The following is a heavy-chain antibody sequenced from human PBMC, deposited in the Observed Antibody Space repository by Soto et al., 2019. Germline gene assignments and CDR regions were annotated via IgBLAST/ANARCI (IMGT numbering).Heavy chain of an antibody. CDR2: ISGYNGNT. J-gene: IGHJ6*02. V-gene: IGHV1-18*01. CDR3: ARFIMVGGWFDPNYYHGMDV. CDR1: GYTFSNYG. Sequence: QVQLVQSGAEVKKPGASVTVSCKTSGYTFSNYGINWVRQAPGQGLEWMGWISGYNGNTNYAQTVQGRVTMTTDTSTGTGYMELRSLKSDDTAIYYWARFIMVGGWFDPNYYHGMDVWGQGTTVTVSS. D-gene: IGHD6-19*01.